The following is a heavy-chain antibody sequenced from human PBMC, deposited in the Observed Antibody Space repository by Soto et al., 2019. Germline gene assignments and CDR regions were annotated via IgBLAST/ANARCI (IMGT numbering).Heavy chain of an antibody. Sequence: PGGSLRLSCAASGFTFSTYNMGWVRQAPGKGLEWISYISTSSSSISYADSVKGRFTISRDNAKDSLYLQMSSLRDEDTAVYYCVRESRNVYHSFDYWGRGILVTVSS. CDR1: GFTFSTYN. V-gene: IGHV3-48*02. CDR3: VRESRNVYHSFDY. D-gene: IGHD2-2*01. J-gene: IGHJ4*02. CDR2: ISTSSSSI.